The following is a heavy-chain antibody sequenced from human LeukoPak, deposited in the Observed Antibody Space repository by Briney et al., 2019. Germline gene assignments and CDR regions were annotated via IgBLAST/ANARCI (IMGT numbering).Heavy chain of an antibody. Sequence: QPGRSLRLSCAASGFTFSSFGMHWVPQTPVKGLEWVAAISSRGSDQYYADPVKGRFTISRDNSKNTLYLQMSSLRAEDTAVYFCAKDSYCPTSAFVDYWGQGTLVTVSS. CDR2: ISSRGSDQ. CDR3: AKDSYCPTSAFVDY. D-gene: IGHD1-26*01. V-gene: IGHV3-30*18. CDR1: GFTFSSFG. J-gene: IGHJ4*02.